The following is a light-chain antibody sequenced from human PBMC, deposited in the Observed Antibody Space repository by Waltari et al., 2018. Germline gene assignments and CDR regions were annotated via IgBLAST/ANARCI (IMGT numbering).Light chain of an antibody. CDR1: SSDIGGYRY. J-gene: IGLJ3*02. Sequence: QSALTQPASVSGSPGQSITISCTGTSSDIGGYRYVSWYQNHLGEAPKLMIYECTNRPSWISDRFSGSKSGNTASLTISGLQIEDEADYYCSSYTSDSTWVFGGGTKLTVL. CDR2: ECT. CDR3: SSYTSDSTWV. V-gene: IGLV2-14*01.